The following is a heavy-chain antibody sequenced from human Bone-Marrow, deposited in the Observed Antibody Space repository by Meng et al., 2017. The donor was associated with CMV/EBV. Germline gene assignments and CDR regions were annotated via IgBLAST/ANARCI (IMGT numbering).Heavy chain of an antibody. Sequence: QTLSLTRAISGYIVSSNSAACNWIRQSPSRGLEWLGRTYYRSKWYNDYAVYVKSRITINSDTSKNQFSLQLNSVTPEDTAVYYCARELPLPTSYHYGMDVWGQGTTVTVSS. V-gene: IGHV6-1*01. CDR1: GYIVSSNSAA. CDR3: ARELPLPTSYHYGMDV. CDR2: TYYRSKWYN. J-gene: IGHJ6*02. D-gene: IGHD1-26*01.